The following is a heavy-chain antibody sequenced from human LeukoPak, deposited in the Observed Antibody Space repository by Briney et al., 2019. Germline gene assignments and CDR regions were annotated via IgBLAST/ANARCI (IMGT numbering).Heavy chain of an antibody. V-gene: IGHV5-51*03. CDR1: GYSFTSYW. D-gene: IGHD3-22*01. J-gene: IGHJ4*02. CDR3: ARRFYYDSSGYSYYFDY. Sequence: GASVKVSCKGSGYSFTSYWIGWVRQMPGKGLEWMGIIYPGDSDTRYSPSFQGQVTISADKSISTAYLQWSSLKASDTAMYYCARRFYYDSSGYSYYFDYWGQGTLVTVSS. CDR2: IYPGDSDT.